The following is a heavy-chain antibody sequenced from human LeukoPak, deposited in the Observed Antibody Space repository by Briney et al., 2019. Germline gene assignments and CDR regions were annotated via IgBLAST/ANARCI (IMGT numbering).Heavy chain of an antibody. CDR1: GGSFSGYY. CDR3: ARGGGDSSGYTDY. Sequence: SETLSLTCAVYGGSFSGYYWSWIRQPPGKGLEWIGEINHSGSTNYDPSLKSRVTISVDTSKNQFSLKPSSVTAADTAVYYCARGGGDSSGYTDYWGQGTLVTVSS. D-gene: IGHD3-22*01. J-gene: IGHJ4*02. CDR2: INHSGST. V-gene: IGHV4-34*01.